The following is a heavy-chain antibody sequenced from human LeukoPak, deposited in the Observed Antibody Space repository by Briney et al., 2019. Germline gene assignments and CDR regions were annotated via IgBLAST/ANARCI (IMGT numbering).Heavy chain of an antibody. D-gene: IGHD1-26*01. V-gene: IGHV3-23*01. CDR2: ISGSGGST. CDR1: GFTFSSYA. Sequence: GGSLRLSCAASGFTFSSYAMSWVRQAPGKGLEWVLAISGSGGSTYYADSVKGRFTISRDNSKNTLYLQMNSLRAEDTAVYYCAKDPDIVGATTPDYWGQGTLVTVSS. J-gene: IGHJ4*02. CDR3: AKDPDIVGATTPDY.